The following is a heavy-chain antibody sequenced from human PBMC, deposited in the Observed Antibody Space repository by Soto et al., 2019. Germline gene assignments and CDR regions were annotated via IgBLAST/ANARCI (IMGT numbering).Heavy chain of an antibody. Sequence: QVQLQESGPGLVKPSQTLSLTCTVSGGSISSGGYYWSWIRQHPGKGLEWIGYIYYSGSTYYNPSRKSRVTISVDTSKNQFSLKLSSVTAADTAVYYCARGTIVVVVAATLYYFDYWGQGTLVTVSS. D-gene: IGHD2-15*01. CDR1: GGSISSGGYY. CDR3: ARGTIVVVVAATLYYFDY. V-gene: IGHV4-31*03. J-gene: IGHJ4*02. CDR2: IYYSGST.